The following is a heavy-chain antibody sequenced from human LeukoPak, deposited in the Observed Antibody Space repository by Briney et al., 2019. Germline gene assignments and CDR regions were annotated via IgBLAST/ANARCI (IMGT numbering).Heavy chain of an antibody. Sequence: GGSLRLSCTTSGFSFRDYGMHWVRQASGKGLELVAFIQYDGNNIYYADSVKGRFAISRDDSMNTLYLEMNSLRPEDTALYYCAKDERVYGTNAGTLLDYWGQGTLVSVSS. CDR3: AKDERVYGTNAGTLLDY. V-gene: IGHV3-30*02. D-gene: IGHD4/OR15-4a*01. CDR1: GFSFRDYG. J-gene: IGHJ4*02. CDR2: IQYDGNNI.